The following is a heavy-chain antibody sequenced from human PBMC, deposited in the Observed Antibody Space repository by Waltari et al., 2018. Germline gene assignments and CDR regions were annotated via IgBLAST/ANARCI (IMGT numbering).Heavy chain of an antibody. Sequence: QVQLVQSGAEVKKPGASVKVSCKASGYTFTDWYTYWVRQATGQGLEWMVLSSPNSGCTNYEQKFQGRVTMSRETSIATDYMELSRLTSDDTAGYYCAKGGDCNGGSCNFDYWGQGTVVTVSS. CDR3: AKGGDCNGGSCNFDY. CDR1: GYTFTDWY. J-gene: IGHJ4*02. V-gene: IGHV1-2*06. CDR2: SSPNSGCT. D-gene: IGHD2-15*01.